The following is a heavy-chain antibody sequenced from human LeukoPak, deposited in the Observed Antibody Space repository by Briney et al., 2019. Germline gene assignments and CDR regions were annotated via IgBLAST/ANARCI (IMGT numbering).Heavy chain of an antibody. J-gene: IGHJ4*02. V-gene: IGHV3-23*01. CDR2: ISGSSASI. Sequence: GGSLRLSCAASGITFSSYAMSWVRQAPGKGLEWVSTISGSSASIYYADSVKGRFTISRDNSKNTLYLQMNSLRAEDTAVYYCAKTGAIGYWGQGTLVTVSS. D-gene: IGHD1-14*01. CDR3: AKTGAIGY. CDR1: GITFSSYA.